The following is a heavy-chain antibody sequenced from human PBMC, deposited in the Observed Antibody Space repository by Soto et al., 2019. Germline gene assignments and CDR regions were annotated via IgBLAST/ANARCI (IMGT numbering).Heavy chain of an antibody. CDR3: AREGGSGSPDWYFNV. D-gene: IGHD1-26*01. CDR1: CRPIRRLYW. V-gene: IGHV4-4*02. Sequence: PSQTRPRSSTVSCRPIRRLYWATWSGQTPGIVLEWIGETSHDGVTNYNPSLEGRVTISIDKSKNQFYLDLSSVTAADTAVYYCAREGGSGSPDWYFNVWGRGTLVNVSS. J-gene: IGHJ2*01. CDR2: TSHDGVT.